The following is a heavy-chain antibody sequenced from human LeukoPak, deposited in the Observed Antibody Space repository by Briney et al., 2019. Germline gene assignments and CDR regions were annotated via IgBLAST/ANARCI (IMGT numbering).Heavy chain of an antibody. Sequence: PGGSLRLSCAASGFTFSDYYMSWIRQAPGKGLEWVSYISSSGSTIYYADSVKGRFTISRDNAKNSLYLQMNSLRAEDTAVYYCARDSASGYDSTAFDYWGQGTLVTVSS. CDR1: GFTFSDYY. CDR3: ARDSASGYDSTAFDY. D-gene: IGHD5-12*01. J-gene: IGHJ4*02. V-gene: IGHV3-11*01. CDR2: ISSSGSTI.